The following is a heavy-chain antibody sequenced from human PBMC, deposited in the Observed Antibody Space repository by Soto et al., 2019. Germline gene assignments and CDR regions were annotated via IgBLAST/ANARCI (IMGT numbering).Heavy chain of an antibody. CDR3: AKVAYYYGSGSPNYFDY. D-gene: IGHD3-10*01. Sequence: GGSLRLSCAASGFTFSNAWMNWVRQAPGKGLEWVGRIKSKTDGGTTDYAAPVKGRFTISRDDSKNTLYLQMNSLKTEDTAVYYCAKVAYYYGSGSPNYFDYWGQGTLVTVSS. J-gene: IGHJ4*02. V-gene: IGHV3-15*07. CDR2: IKSKTDGGTT. CDR1: GFTFSNAW.